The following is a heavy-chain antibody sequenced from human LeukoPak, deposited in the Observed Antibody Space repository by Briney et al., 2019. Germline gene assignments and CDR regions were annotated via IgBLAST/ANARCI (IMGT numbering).Heavy chain of an antibody. CDR1: GFTFSSYG. CDR3: AKDRRLYYYGMDV. CDR2: IRCDGSNK. V-gene: IGHV3-30*02. J-gene: IGHJ6*02. Sequence: GGSLRLSCAASGFTFSSYGMHWVRQAPGKGLEWVAFIRCDGSNKYYADSVKGRFTISRDNSKNTLYLQMNSLRAEDTAVYYSAKDRRLYYYGMDVWGQGTTVTASS.